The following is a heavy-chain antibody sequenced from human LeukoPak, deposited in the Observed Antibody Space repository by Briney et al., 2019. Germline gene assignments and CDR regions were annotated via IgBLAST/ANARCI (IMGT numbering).Heavy chain of an antibody. Sequence: GGTLRLSCAASGFTFSSYSMYWGRQAPGKGLEWVSYISSSSSTIYYADSVKGRFTISKDNAKNSLYLQMNSLRDEDTAVYYCARNVPATAGHPLDYWGQGTLVTVSS. J-gene: IGHJ4*02. CDR1: GFTFSSYS. CDR3: ARNVPATAGHPLDY. D-gene: IGHD2-2*01. V-gene: IGHV3-48*02. CDR2: ISSSSSTI.